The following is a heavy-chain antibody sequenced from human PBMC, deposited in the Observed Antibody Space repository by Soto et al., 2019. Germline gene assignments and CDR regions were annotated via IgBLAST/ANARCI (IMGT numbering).Heavy chain of an antibody. J-gene: IGHJ4*02. CDR2: IGTAGDT. V-gene: IGHV3-13*04. CDR1: GFTFSSYD. Sequence: GGSLRLSCAASGFTFSSYDMHWVRQPTGKGLEWVSAIGTAGDTYYPDSVKGRFTISRENAKNSLYLQMNSLRAGDTAVYYCARVLRGYSGFEDYYDYWGQGALVTVSS. D-gene: IGHD5-12*01. CDR3: ARVLRGYSGFEDYYDY.